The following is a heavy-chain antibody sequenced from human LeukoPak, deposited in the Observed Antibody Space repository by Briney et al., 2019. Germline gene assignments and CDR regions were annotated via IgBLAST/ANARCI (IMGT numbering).Heavy chain of an antibody. CDR3: ARVPAGVIGMKDAFDI. Sequence: GGSLRLSCAASEFTFSSYEMNWVRQAPGKGLQWISYISSGGSTIYYADSVKGRFTISRDNAKNSLYLQMNSLRAEDTAVYYCARVPAGVIGMKDAFDIWGQGTMVTVSS. J-gene: IGHJ3*02. V-gene: IGHV3-48*03. CDR1: EFTFSSYE. D-gene: IGHD3-16*02. CDR2: ISSGGSTI.